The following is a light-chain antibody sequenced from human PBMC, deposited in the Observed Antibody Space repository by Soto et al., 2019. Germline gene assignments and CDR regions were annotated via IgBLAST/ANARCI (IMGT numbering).Light chain of an antibody. Sequence: QSALTQPRSVSGSPGQSVTISCTGTSSDVGGYNYVSWYQQHPGKAPKLIIYDVSKRPSGVPDRFSGSRSGNTASLTISGLQAEDEADYYCEAWDSSLSAGVFGGGTKVTVL. V-gene: IGLV2-11*01. CDR2: DVS. J-gene: IGLJ3*02. CDR1: SSDVGGYNY. CDR3: EAWDSSLSAGV.